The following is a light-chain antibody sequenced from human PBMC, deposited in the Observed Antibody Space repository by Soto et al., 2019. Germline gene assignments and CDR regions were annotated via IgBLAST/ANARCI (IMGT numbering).Light chain of an antibody. CDR3: QAWDSGTDHWV. V-gene: IGLV3-21*02. CDR1: NIESKS. J-gene: IGLJ3*02. CDR2: DDS. Sequence: SYVLTQPPSVSVAPGQTARISCGGNNIESKSVHWYQQRPGQAPVLVVYDDSDRPSGIPERFSGSNSGNTATLTISSVDAGDEADYYCQAWDSGTDHWVFGGGTKVTVL.